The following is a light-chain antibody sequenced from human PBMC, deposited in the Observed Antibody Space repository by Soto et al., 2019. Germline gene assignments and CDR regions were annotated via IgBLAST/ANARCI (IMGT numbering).Light chain of an antibody. CDR3: CSYAGSDTVI. CDR1: SSDVGAYNY. CDR2: DVN. J-gene: IGLJ2*01. Sequence: QSALTQPRSVSASPGQSVTISCTGTSSDVGAYNYVSWYQHHPGKAPKLMIYDVNRRPSGVPDRFSGSKSGSTASLTISGLQAEDEGDYSCCSYAGSDTVIFGGGTKVTVL. V-gene: IGLV2-11*01.